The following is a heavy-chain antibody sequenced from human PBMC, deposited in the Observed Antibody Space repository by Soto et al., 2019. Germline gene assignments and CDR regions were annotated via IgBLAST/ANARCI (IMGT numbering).Heavy chain of an antibody. CDR2: IWYDGSNR. D-gene: IGHD3-10*01. CDR3: VRDRPGSQHYFDF. V-gene: IGHV3-33*08. CDR1: GFSFSDNY. Sequence: PGGSLRLSCATSGFSFSDNYIDWVRQAPGKGLEWEAFIWYDGSNRHYADSVKGRFTISRDNAKNTVYLQMNSLRDEDTAVYYCVRDRPGSQHYFDFWGQGNMVTVSS. J-gene: IGHJ4*02.